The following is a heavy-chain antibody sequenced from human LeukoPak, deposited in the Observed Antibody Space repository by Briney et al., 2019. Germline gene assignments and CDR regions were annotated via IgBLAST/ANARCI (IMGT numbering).Heavy chain of an antibody. CDR2: IKTKTDGGTT. J-gene: IGHJ4*02. CDR1: GFTFSNAW. CDR3: SRNADHDW. V-gene: IGHV3-15*01. Sequence: PGGSLRLSCAASGFTFSNAWMSWVRQAPGKGLEWVGRIKTKTDGGTTDYAAPVKGTFTISRDDSKSTVYLQIDSLEIEDTAVYFCSRNADHDWWGQGTLVTVSS. D-gene: IGHD1-14*01.